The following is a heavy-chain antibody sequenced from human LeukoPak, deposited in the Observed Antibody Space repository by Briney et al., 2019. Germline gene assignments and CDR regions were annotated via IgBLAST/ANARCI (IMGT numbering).Heavy chain of an antibody. CDR1: GFMFNNYP. V-gene: IGHV3-23*01. D-gene: IGHD3-10*01. CDR2: IRPSDGST. J-gene: IGHJ4*02. CDR3: AKLTSGWFEEF. Sequence: GGSLRLSCAASGFMFNNYPMSWVRQAPGKGLEWVSAIRPSDGSTFYADSVMGRFTISRDSSKNTLYLQMNNLRVEDTALYCCAKLTSGWFEEFWGQGTLVTVSS.